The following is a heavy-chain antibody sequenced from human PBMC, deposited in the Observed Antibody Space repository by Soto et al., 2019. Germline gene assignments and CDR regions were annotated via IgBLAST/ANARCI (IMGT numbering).Heavy chain of an antibody. CDR3: ARYIPGVRYYGMDV. Sequence: HPGGSLRLSCAASGFTFSSYAMKWVRQAPGKGLEWVSLIGESGTPTYYADSVKGRFTISRDNSGNTLFLEMYSLRAEDTAVYYCARYIPGVRYYGMDVWGQGTTVPVSS. CDR1: GFTFSSYA. CDR2: IGESGTPT. D-gene: IGHD2-2*01. J-gene: IGHJ6*02. V-gene: IGHV3-23*01.